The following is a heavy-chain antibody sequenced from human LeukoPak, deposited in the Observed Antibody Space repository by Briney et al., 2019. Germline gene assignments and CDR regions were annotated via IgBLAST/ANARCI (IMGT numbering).Heavy chain of an antibody. CDR1: GFTFSGAA. D-gene: IGHD6-19*01. V-gene: IGHV3-73*01. CDR3: TRPGGAIAGTQFDY. CDR2: IRSRSNSYAT. Sequence: GGSLKLSCAASGFTFSGAAMHWVRQASGKGLEWVGHIRSRSNSYATAYAASVKGRFTISRDDSKNTAYLQMNSLKTEDTAVYYCTRPGGAIAGTQFDYWGQGTLVTVSS. J-gene: IGHJ4*02.